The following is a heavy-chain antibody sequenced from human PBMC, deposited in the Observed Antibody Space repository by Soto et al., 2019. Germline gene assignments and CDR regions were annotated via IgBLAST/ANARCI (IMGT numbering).Heavy chain of an antibody. CDR1: GFTFSNYW. D-gene: IGHD1-7*01. J-gene: IGHJ4*02. CDR3: ARDNSNSY. V-gene: IGHV3-74*01. Sequence: EVQLVESGGGLVQPGGSLRLSCVASGFTFSNYWMHWVRQAPGKGLVWVSRISTDESSTNYADSVTGRFTISRDNAMNTLYLQMTSLRAEDTAVYYCARDNSNSYWGQGTLVTVSS. CDR2: ISTDESST.